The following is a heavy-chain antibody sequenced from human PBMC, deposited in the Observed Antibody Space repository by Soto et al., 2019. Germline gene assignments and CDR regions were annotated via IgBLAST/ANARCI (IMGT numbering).Heavy chain of an antibody. Sequence: SETLSLTCTVSGGSISSYYWSWIRQPPGKGLEWIGYIYYSGSTNYNPSLKSRVTISVDTSKNQFSLKLSSVTAADTAVYYCARDLSWYSYWGQGTLVTVSS. CDR2: IYYSGST. J-gene: IGHJ4*02. V-gene: IGHV4-59*01. D-gene: IGHD1-26*01. CDR3: ARDLSWYSY. CDR1: GGSISSYY.